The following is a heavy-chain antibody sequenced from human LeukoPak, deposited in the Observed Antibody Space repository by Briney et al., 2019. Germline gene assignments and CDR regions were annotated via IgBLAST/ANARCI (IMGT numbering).Heavy chain of an antibody. CDR3: ARVASSGWYYFDY. D-gene: IGHD6-19*01. CDR1: GGSFSGYY. Sequence: SETLSLTCAVYGGSFSGYYRSWIRQPPGKGLEWIGEINHSGSTNYNPSLKSRVTISVDTSKNQFSLKLSSVTAADTAVYYCARVASSGWYYFDYWGQGTLVTVSS. V-gene: IGHV4-34*01. CDR2: INHSGST. J-gene: IGHJ4*02.